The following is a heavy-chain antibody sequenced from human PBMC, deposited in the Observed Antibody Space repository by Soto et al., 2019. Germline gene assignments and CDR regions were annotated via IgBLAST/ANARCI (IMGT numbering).Heavy chain of an antibody. Sequence: PSETLSLTCTVSGGSISSYYWSWIRQPPGKGLEWIGYIYYSGSTNYNPSLKSRVTISVDTSKNQFSLKLSSVTAADTAVYYCARVMGDYGDSTTPYYFDYWGQGTLVTVSS. J-gene: IGHJ4*02. V-gene: IGHV4-59*01. CDR3: ARVMGDYGDSTTPYYFDY. CDR1: GGSISSYY. D-gene: IGHD4-17*01. CDR2: IYYSGST.